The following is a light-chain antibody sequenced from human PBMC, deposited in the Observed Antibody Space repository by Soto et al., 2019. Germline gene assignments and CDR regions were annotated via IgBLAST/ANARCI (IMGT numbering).Light chain of an antibody. CDR2: DAS. V-gene: IGKV1-33*01. CDR1: QDISNY. J-gene: IGKJ2*01. CDR3: QQYDNLPYN. Sequence: DIQMTQSPSSLSASVGDRVTITCQASQDISNYLNWYQQKTGKAPKLLIYDASNLETGVPSRFSGSGSGTDFTFTISSLQPEDIATYYCQQYDNLPYNFGQGTKLEIK.